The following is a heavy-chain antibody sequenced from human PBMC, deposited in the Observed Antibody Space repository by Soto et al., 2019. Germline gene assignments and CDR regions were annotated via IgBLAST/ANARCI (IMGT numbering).Heavy chain of an antibody. J-gene: IGHJ4*02. CDR3: ANGHNWGYRCDS. D-gene: IGHD3-16*01. CDR2: LIPLFGTT. CDR1: GGTFSGHA. V-gene: IGHV1-69*06. Sequence: QVQLVQSGAEVKKPGSSVKVSCEASGGTFSGHAISWVRQAPGQGPGWMGGLIPLFGTTQHAQNFQDRVTITATKSTSIAYMEPTSLRVEDTAIYFCANGHNWGYRCDSGGQGTLVTVSS.